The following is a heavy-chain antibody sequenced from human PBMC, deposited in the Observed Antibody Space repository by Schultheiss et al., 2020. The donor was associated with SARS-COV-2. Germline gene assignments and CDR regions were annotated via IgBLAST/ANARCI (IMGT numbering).Heavy chain of an antibody. J-gene: IGHJ4*02. V-gene: IGHV5-10-1*01. D-gene: IGHD1-26*01. Sequence: GESLKISCKGSGYSFTSYWISWVRQMPGKGLEWMGRIDPSDSYTNYSPSFQGHVTISADKSISTAYLQWSSLKASDTAMYYCARAPGVSGSYYDYFDYWGQGTLVTVSS. CDR3: ARAPGVSGSYYDYFDY. CDR1: GYSFTSYW. CDR2: IDPSDSYT.